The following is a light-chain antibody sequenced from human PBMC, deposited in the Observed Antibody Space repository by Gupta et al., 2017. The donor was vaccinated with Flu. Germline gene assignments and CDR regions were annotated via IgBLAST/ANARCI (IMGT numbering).Light chain of an antibody. CDR2: KAS. Sequence: DVRMTQSPSTLSASVGDRVPITCRASQSIGDWLAWYQQRPGKGTKGLISKASHLESGVPSRFSGSGSGTEFTLTISSLQPEDFATDCCQQYYDMFTFGQGTKLQ. CDR3: QQYYDMFT. V-gene: IGKV1-5*03. CDR1: QSIGDW. J-gene: IGKJ2*01.